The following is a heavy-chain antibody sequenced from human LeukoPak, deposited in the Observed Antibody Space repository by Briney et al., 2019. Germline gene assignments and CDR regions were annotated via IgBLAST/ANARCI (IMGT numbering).Heavy chain of an antibody. CDR3: ARGRSGYYSPFDY. CDR1: GGSISSGSYY. Sequence: PSQTLSLTCTVSGGSISSGSYYWSWIRQPAGKGLEWIGRIYTSGSTNYNPSLKSRVTISVDTSKNQFSLKLSSVTAADTAVYYCARGRSGYYSPFDYWGQGTLVTVSS. D-gene: IGHD3-22*01. CDR2: IYTSGST. J-gene: IGHJ4*02. V-gene: IGHV4-61*02.